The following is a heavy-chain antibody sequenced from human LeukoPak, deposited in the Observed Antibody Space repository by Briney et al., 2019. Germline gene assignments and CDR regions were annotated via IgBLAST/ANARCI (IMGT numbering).Heavy chain of an antibody. CDR2: INPSGGST. CDR3: ASSSIAAAGTHPWSAFDI. D-gene: IGHD6-13*01. Sequence: ASVKVSCKASGYTFTSYYMHWVRQAPEQGLEWMGIINPSGGSTSYAQKFQGRVTMTRDTSTSTVYMELSSLRSEDTAVYYCASSSIAAAGTHPWSAFDIWGQGTMVTVSS. J-gene: IGHJ3*02. CDR1: GYTFTSYY. V-gene: IGHV1-46*01.